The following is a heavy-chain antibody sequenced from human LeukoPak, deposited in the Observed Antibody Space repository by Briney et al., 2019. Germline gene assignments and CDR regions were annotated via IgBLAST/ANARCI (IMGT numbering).Heavy chain of an antibody. CDR1: GFTFSSYG. CDR3: AKEGSDDSSGYYSLDY. CDR2: IWYDGSNK. J-gene: IGHJ4*02. Sequence: PGGSLRLSCAASGFTFSSYGMHWVRQAPGKGLEWVAVIWYDGSNKYYADSVKGRFTISRDNSKNTLYLQRNSLRAEDTAVYYCAKEGSDDSSGYYSLDYWGQGTLSPSPQ. V-gene: IGHV3-33*06. D-gene: IGHD3-22*01.